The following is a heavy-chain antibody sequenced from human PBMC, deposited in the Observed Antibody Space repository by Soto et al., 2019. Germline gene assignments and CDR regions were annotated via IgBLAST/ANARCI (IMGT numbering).Heavy chain of an antibody. D-gene: IGHD6-13*01. CDR1: GYSFTSYW. CDR3: ALPSSWSPYGMDV. V-gene: IGHV5-10-1*01. Sequence: PGESLKISCKGSGYSFTSYWISWVRQMPGKGLEWMGRIDPSGSYTNYSPSFQGHVTISADKPISTAYLQWSSLKASDTAMYYCALPSSWSPYGMDVWGQGTTVTVSS. CDR2: IDPSGSYT. J-gene: IGHJ6*02.